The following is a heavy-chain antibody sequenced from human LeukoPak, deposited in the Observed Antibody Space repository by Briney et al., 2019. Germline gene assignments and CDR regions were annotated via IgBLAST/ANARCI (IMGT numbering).Heavy chain of an antibody. J-gene: IGHJ6*03. CDR1: GGTFSSYT. CDR3: ASNHAGYCSSTSCYGSRYYSYYMDV. V-gene: IGHV1-69*02. D-gene: IGHD2-2*01. Sequence: KISCKASGGTFSSYTISWGRQAPGQGLEWMGRIIPILGIANYAQKFQGRVTITADKYTSTAYMELSSLRSEDTAVYYCASNHAGYCSSTSCYGSRYYSYYMDVWGKGTTVTVSS. CDR2: IIPILGIA.